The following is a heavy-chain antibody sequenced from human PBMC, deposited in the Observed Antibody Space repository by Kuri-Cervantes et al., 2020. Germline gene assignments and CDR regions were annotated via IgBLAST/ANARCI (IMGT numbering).Heavy chain of an antibody. J-gene: IGHJ4*02. CDR3: ARVPRYLRYFDWYSINYFDY. CDR2: ISFSGSNI. D-gene: IGHD3-9*01. CDR1: GFTFSNAW. V-gene: IGHV3-48*01. Sequence: GGSLRLSCAASGFTFSNAWMSWVRQAPRKGLEWVSYISFSGSNIHYADSVKGRFTLSRDNAKNSLYLQMNSLRAEDTAVYYCARVPRYLRYFDWYSINYFDYWGQGTLVTVSS.